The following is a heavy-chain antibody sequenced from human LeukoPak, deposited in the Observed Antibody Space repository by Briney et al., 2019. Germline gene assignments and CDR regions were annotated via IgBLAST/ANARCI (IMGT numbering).Heavy chain of an antibody. CDR1: GGSISSGSYY. Sequence: PSQTLSLTCTVSGGSISSGSYYWSWIRQPAGKGLDWIGRIYTSGSTNYNPSLKSRVTISVDTSKNQFSLKLSSVTAADTAVYYCARAGGNLAAFDIWGQGTMVTVSS. V-gene: IGHV4-61*02. J-gene: IGHJ3*02. CDR3: ARAGGNLAAFDI. D-gene: IGHD4-23*01. CDR2: IYTSGST.